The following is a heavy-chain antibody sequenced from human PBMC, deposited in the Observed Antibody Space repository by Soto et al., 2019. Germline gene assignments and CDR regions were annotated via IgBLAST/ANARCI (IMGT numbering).Heavy chain of an antibody. CDR3: AKHHCSGDSCYSNFDY. D-gene: IGHD2-15*01. CDR1: GFAFSSYA. CDR2: ISGGSGGT. Sequence: PGGSLRLSCAASGFAFSSYAMSWVRQAPGKGLEWVSGISGGSGGTYYAESVKGRFAISRDNSKNTLYLQVNSLRAEDTAVYYCAKHHCSGDSCYSNFDYWGQGTLVTVSS. J-gene: IGHJ4*02. V-gene: IGHV3-23*01.